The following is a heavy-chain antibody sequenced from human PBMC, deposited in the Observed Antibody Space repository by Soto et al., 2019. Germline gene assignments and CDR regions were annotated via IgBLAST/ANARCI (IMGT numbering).Heavy chain of an antibody. Sequence: QLQLQESGPGLVKPSETLSLTCTVSGGSISSSSYYWGWIRQPPGKGLEWIGSIYYSGSTYYNPSLKSRVTISEDTYKNQFSLKLSSVTAADTAVYYCARLPYRFGVVINWGQGTLVTVSS. J-gene: IGHJ4*02. CDR1: GGSISSSSYY. D-gene: IGHD3-3*01. CDR2: IYYSGST. CDR3: ARLPYRFGVVIN. V-gene: IGHV4-39*01.